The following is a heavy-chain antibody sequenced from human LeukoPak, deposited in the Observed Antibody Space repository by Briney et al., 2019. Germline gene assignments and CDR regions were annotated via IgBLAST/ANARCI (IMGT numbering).Heavy chain of an antibody. Sequence: PGESLRFSCAASGFTFSSYAMSWVRQAPGKWLEWVSAISGSGGSTYYADSVKGRFTISRDNSKNTLYLQMNSLRAEDTAVYYCAKTCKETVTADYWGQGTLVTVSS. CDR3: AKTCKETVTADY. J-gene: IGHJ4*02. V-gene: IGHV3-23*01. CDR2: ISGSGGST. CDR1: GFTFSSYA. D-gene: IGHD2-21*02.